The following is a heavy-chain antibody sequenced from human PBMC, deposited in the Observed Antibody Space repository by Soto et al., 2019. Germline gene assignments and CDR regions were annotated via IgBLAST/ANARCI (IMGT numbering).Heavy chain of an antibody. CDR3: ARDSSITPRPLDY. CDR2: ISSTGSYA. Sequence: GGSLRLSCAASGFIFSSYAMSWIRQAPGKGLEWVSYISSTGSYAKYADSVKGRFTISRDNAKNSLYLQMNSLRAEDTAVYYCARDSSITPRPLDYWGQGTPVTVSS. V-gene: IGHV3-11*06. J-gene: IGHJ4*02. D-gene: IGHD6-6*01. CDR1: GFIFSSYA.